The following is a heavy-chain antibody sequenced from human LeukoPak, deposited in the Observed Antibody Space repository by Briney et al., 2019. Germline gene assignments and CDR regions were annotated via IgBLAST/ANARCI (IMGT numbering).Heavy chain of an antibody. CDR1: GFRFSNYE. CDR3: ASLWELTMA. V-gene: IGHV3-48*03. D-gene: IGHD3-16*01. CDR2: ISIGGDTR. J-gene: IGHJ5*02. Sequence: PGESLRLSCAASGFRFSNYEMDWVRQAPGKGLEWVSYISIGGDTRHYADSVKGRFTISRDNAKNSVYLQMKRLRAEDTAVYFCASLWELTMAWGQGTLVTVSS.